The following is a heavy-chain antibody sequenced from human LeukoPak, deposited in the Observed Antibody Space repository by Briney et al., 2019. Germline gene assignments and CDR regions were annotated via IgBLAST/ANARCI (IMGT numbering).Heavy chain of an antibody. CDR2: IYPGDSDT. Sequence: GESLKISCKGSGFSFTSNWIGWVRQMPGKGLEWMGIIYPGDSDTRYSPSFQGQVTISADRSISTAYLQWSSLKASDTAMYYCARQGIAVAGTLNYFDYWGQGTLVTVSS. V-gene: IGHV5-51*01. J-gene: IGHJ4*02. D-gene: IGHD6-19*01. CDR1: GFSFTSNW. CDR3: ARQGIAVAGTLNYFDY.